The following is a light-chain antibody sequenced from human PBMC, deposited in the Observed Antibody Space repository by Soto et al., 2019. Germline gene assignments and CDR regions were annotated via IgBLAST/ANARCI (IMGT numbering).Light chain of an antibody. V-gene: IGKV3-11*01. Sequence: EIVLTQSPATLSLSLGERATLSCRASQSIGSYLAWYQHKLGQPPRLLIYDASNRATGIPVRFSGSGSGTDFTLTINSLQPEDFATYYCQQSYSTRTFGQGTKVDIK. CDR3: QQSYSTRT. CDR2: DAS. CDR1: QSIGSY. J-gene: IGKJ1*01.